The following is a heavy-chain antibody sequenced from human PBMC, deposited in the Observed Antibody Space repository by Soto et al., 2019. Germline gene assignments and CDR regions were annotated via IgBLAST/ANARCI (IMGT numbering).Heavy chain of an antibody. J-gene: IGHJ5*02. CDR1: GGSISSYY. V-gene: IGHV4-59*01. D-gene: IGHD2-15*01. CDR3: ARVGCSGGSCYGTFPFDP. Sequence: SETLSLTCTVSGGSISSYYWSWVRQPPGKGLEWIGYIYYSGSTNYNPSLKSRVTISVDTSKNQFSLKLSSVTAADTAVYYCARVGCSGGSCYGTFPFDPWGQGTLVTVSS. CDR2: IYYSGST.